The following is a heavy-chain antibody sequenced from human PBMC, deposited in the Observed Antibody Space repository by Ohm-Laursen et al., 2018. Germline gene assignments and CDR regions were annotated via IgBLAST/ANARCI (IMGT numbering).Heavy chain of an antibody. CDR2: ISWNSGSI. CDR1: GFIFDDYA. J-gene: IGHJ6*02. CDR3: AKGRWYGMDV. Sequence: SLRLSCAAPGFIFDDYAMHWVRQAPGKGLEWVSGISWNSGSIGYADSVKGRFTISRDNAKNSLYLQMNSLRAEDTALYYCAKGRWYGMDVWGQGTTVTVSS. V-gene: IGHV3-9*01. D-gene: IGHD3-10*01.